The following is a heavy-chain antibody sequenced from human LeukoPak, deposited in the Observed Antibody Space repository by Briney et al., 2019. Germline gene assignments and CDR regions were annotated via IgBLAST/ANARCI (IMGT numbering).Heavy chain of an antibody. D-gene: IGHD3-22*01. CDR2: ISSSSSYI. J-gene: IGHJ3*02. Sequence: GGSLRLSCAASGFTFSSYSMNWVRQDPGKGLEWVSSISSSSSYIYYADSVKGRFTISRDNAKNSLYLQMNSLRAEDTAVYYCAREKYYYDSSGYYRGAFDIWGQGTMVTVSS. CDR3: AREKYYYDSSGYYRGAFDI. V-gene: IGHV3-21*01. CDR1: GFTFSSYS.